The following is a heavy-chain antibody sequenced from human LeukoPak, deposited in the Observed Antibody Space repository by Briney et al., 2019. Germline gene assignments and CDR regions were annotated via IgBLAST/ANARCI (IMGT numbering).Heavy chain of an antibody. CDR2: INHSGST. D-gene: IGHD2-8*01. CDR1: GGSFSGYY. J-gene: IGHJ6*04. Sequence: SETPSLTCAVYGGSFSGYYWSWIRQPPGKGLEWIGEINHSGSTNYNPSLKSRVTMSVDTSKNQFSLKLSSVTAADTAVYYCARDFVPGPLDVWGKGTTVTVSS. CDR3: ARDFVPGPLDV. V-gene: IGHV4-34*01.